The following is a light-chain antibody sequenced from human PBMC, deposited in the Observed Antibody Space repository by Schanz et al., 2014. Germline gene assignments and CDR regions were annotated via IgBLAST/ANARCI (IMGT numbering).Light chain of an antibody. V-gene: IGKV4-1*01. CDR2: WAS. CDR3: QQYYGLPLT. Sequence: DIVMTQSPDSLAVSLGERATIHCKSSQSVLYSSNNKNYLAWYQQKPGQPPKLLIYWASTRESGVPERFSGSGSGTDFTLTISSLQAEDVAVYYCQQYYGLPLTFGGGTKVEIK. CDR1: QSVLYSSNNKNY. J-gene: IGKJ4*01.